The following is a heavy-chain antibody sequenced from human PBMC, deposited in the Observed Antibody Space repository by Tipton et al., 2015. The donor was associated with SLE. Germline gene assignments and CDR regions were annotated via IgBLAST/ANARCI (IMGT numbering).Heavy chain of an antibody. J-gene: IGHJ4*02. CDR3: ARVTIAAAGKSLYYFDY. CDR1: GGSISSYY. CDR2: IYSSGTT. Sequence: TLSLTCTVSGGSISSYYWSWIRQPAGKGLEWIGRIYSSGTTNYYPSLKSRVTMSVDTSKNQFSLNPRSVTAADTAVYYCARVTIAAAGKSLYYFDYWGQGTLVTVSS. D-gene: IGHD6-13*01. V-gene: IGHV4-4*07.